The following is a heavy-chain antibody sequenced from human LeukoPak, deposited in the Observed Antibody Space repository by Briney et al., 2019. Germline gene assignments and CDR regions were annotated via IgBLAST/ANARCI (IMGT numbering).Heavy chain of an antibody. CDR1: GFTFSSYW. D-gene: IGHD6-13*01. CDR3: ARDREQEPTYDY. Sequence: PGGSLRLSCVASGFTFSSYWMHWVRHAPGKGLGWVSRINSDGSNTNYADSVTGRLTISRDNAKNTLYLQMNSLRAEDTAVYYCARDREQEPTYDYWGRGTLVTVSS. V-gene: IGHV3-74*01. CDR2: INSDGSNT. J-gene: IGHJ4*02.